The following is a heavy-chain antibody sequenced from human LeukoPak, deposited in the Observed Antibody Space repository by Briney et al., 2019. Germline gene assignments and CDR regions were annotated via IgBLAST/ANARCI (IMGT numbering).Heavy chain of an antibody. Sequence: ASVKVSCKISGQTLNEVSMHWMRQAPGKGLEWMGGFDPEDFKTIYTHKFQGRVTMTEETSTDTAHMELRSLRSEDTALYYCATSDGDYLQIRGNAFDLWGQGTMVTVSS. CDR1: GQTLNEVS. CDR2: FDPEDFKT. J-gene: IGHJ3*01. CDR3: ATSDGDYLQIRGNAFDL. V-gene: IGHV1-24*01. D-gene: IGHD4-17*01.